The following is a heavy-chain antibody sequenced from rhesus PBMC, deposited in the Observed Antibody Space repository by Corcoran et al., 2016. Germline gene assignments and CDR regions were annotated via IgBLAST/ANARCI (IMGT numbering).Heavy chain of an antibody. CDR1: GGSISSSY. CDR2: IYGSGSST. CDR3: ARGEAGTIGNAFDF. J-gene: IGHJ3*01. V-gene: IGHV4-169*01. Sequence: QLQLQESGPGLVKPSETLSVTCAVSGGSISSSYWSWIRQAPGKGMEWIGDIYGSGSSTNYNPSLKSRVTLSVDTSKNQLSLKLSSVTTADTAVYYCARGEAGTIGNAFDFWGQGLRVTVSS. D-gene: IGHD1-1*01.